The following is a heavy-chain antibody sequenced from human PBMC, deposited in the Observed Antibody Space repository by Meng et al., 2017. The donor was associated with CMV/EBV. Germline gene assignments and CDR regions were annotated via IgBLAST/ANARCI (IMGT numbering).Heavy chain of an antibody. CDR3: ARGRGFWSGKPTPSFDY. CDR1: GDSVSSNSAA. V-gene: IGHV6-1*01. CDR2: TYYRSKWYN. J-gene: IGHJ4*02. D-gene: IGHD3-3*01. Sequence: SETLSLTCAISGDSVSSNSAAWNWIRQSPSRGLEWLGRTYYRSKWYNDYAVSVKSRITINPDTSKNQFSLQLSSVTAADTAVYYCARGRGFWSGKPTPSFDYWGQGTLVTVSS.